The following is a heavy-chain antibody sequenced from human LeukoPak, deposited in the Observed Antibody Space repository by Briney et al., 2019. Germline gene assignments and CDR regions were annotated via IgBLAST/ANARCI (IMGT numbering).Heavy chain of an antibody. CDR2: IYPGDSDT. J-gene: IGHJ4*02. D-gene: IGHD3-10*01. CDR1: GYSFTSYW. V-gene: IGHV5-51*01. Sequence: GESLKISCKGSGYSFTSYWIGWVRKMPGKGLEWMGIIYPGDSDTRYSPSFQGQVTISADKSISTAYLQWSSLKASDTAMYYCARQGRAPRRGSLGMVRGADKLLPDYWGQGTLVTVSS. CDR3: ARQGRAPRRGSLGMVRGADKLLPDY.